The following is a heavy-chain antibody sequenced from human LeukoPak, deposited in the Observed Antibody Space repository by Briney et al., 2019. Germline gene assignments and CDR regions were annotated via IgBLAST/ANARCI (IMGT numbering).Heavy chain of an antibody. V-gene: IGHV1-2*02. J-gene: IGHJ4*02. D-gene: IGHD4-17*01. CDR2: INPNSGGT. Sequence: GASVKVSCKASVYTFTGYYMHWVRQAPGQGLEWMGWINPNSGGTNYAQKFQGRVTMTRDTSISTAYMELSRLRSDDTAVYYCARFAVTLRGFDHWGRGTLVTVSS. CDR1: VYTFTGYY. CDR3: ARFAVTLRGFDH.